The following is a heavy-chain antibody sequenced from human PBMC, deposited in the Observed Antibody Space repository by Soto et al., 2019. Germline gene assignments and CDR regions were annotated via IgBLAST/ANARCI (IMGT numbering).Heavy chain of an antibody. V-gene: IGHV1-3*01. CDR2: INAGNGNT. CDR3: ACGGPAYYDFWSGYPTYYYYYYGMDV. Sequence: ASGKVCFKASGYPFTSYAVHLVRQAPGQSLEWIGWINAGNGNTKYSQKFQGRVTITRDTSASTAYMELSSLRSEDTAVYYCACGGPAYYDFWSGYPTYYYYYYGMDVWGQGTAVTVSS. J-gene: IGHJ6*02. CDR1: GYPFTSYA. D-gene: IGHD3-3*01.